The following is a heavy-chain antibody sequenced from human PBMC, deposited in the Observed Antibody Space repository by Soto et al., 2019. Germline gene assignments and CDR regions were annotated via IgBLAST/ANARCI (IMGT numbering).Heavy chain of an antibody. V-gene: IGHV4-59*01. CDR2: IYYSGST. CDR3: ARGGGGSYYFHYYYGMDV. J-gene: IGHJ6*02. D-gene: IGHD1-26*01. Sequence: KPSETLSLTCTVSGGSISSYYWSWIRQPPGKGLEWIGYIYYSGSTNYNPSLKSRVTISVDTTKNQFPLTLSSVTAADTAVYYCARGGGGSYYFHYYYGMDVWGQGTTVTVSS. CDR1: GGSISSYY.